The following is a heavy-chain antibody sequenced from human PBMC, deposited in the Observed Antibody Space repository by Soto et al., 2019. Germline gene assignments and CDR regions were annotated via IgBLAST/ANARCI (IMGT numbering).Heavy chain of an antibody. CDR2: IYYSGNT. CDR3: ARDRLMATAGTARHYFGLDV. CDR1: GGSIRSGGYC. J-gene: IGHJ6*02. Sequence: PSETLSLTCTVSGGSIRSGGYCWSGVRQNPRRGLEWIGNIYYSGNTYYNPSLKSRLTISVDTSKNQFSLNLSSVTAADTAVYYCARDRLMATAGTARHYFGLDVWGQGTTVTVSS. V-gene: IGHV4-31*03. D-gene: IGHD5-18*01.